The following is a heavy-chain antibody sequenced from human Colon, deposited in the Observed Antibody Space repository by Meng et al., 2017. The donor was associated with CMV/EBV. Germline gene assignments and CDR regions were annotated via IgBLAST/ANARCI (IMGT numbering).Heavy chain of an antibody. CDR1: GFTFGSFA. Sequence: GGSLRLSCAAAGFTFGSFAMSWVRQAPGKGLEWVASIRQGGGETYYGDSMKDRFTISRDNDKNILFLQMSSLRVEDTAVYYCARWGFSGMFRASGRQAADWLDPWGRGTLVTVSS. CDR2: IRQGGGET. CDR3: ARWGFSGMFRASGRQAADWLDP. J-gene: IGHJ5*02. D-gene: IGHD3-10*01. V-gene: IGHV3-7*01.